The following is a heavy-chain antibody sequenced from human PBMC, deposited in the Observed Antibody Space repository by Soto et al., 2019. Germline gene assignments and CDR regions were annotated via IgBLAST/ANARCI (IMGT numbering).Heavy chain of an antibody. D-gene: IGHD2-15*01. CDR1: GYTFSTYG. V-gene: IGHV1-18*01. J-gene: IGHJ4*02. CDR2: ISAYNGTT. Sequence: QVQLVQSGAEVKKPGASVKVSCKASGYTFSTYGVSWVRQAPGQGLKWMGWISAYNGTTHYTQRLQGRASMTTDTSTSTAYMELRSLRSDDTAVYYCARDSVYCGGGSCYPFDYWGQGTLVTVSS. CDR3: ARDSVYCGGGSCYPFDY.